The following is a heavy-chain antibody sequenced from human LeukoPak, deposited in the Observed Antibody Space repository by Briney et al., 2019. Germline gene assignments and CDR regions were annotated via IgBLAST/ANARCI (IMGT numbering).Heavy chain of an antibody. CDR1: GGSFSGYY. J-gene: IGHJ3*02. CDR2: INHSRRT. D-gene: IGHD3-10*01. CDR3: AKSNGYGLIDI. V-gene: IGHV4-34*01. Sequence: SETLSLTCAVYGGSFSGYYWSWIRQPPGKGLEWIGEINHSRRTHYNPSLKSRVTISLDTSRNQFSLKLNSVTAADTAVYYCAKSNGYGLIDIWGQGTMVTVSS.